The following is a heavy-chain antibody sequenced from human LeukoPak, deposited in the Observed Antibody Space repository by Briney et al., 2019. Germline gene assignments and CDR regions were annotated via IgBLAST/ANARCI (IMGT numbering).Heavy chain of an antibody. J-gene: IGHJ6*02. CDR2: ISSSGSTI. CDR1: GFTFSDYY. CDR3: ARVYDFWSGYYGYGMDV. Sequence: GGSLRLSCAASGFTFSDYYMSWIRQAPGKGLEWVSYISSSGSTIYYADSVKGRFTISRDNAKNSLYLQMNSPRAEDTAVYYCARVYDFWSGYYGYGMDVWGQGTTVTVSS. D-gene: IGHD3-3*01. V-gene: IGHV3-11*01.